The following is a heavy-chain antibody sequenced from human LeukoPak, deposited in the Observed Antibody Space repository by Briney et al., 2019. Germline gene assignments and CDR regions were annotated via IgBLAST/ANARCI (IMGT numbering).Heavy chain of an antibody. D-gene: IGHD3-3*02. CDR1: GGSISSGDYY. J-gene: IGHJ5*02. CDR2: IYYSGST. Sequence: SQTLSLACTVSGGSISSGDYYWSWIRQPPGKGLEWIGYIYYSGSTYYNPSLKSRVTISVDTSKNQFSLKLSSVTAADTAVYYCARSSILAWFDPWGQGTLVTVSS. CDR3: ARSSILAWFDP. V-gene: IGHV4-30-4*01.